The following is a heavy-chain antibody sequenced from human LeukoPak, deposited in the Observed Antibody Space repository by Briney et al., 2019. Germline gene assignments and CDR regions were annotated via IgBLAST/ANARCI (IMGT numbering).Heavy chain of an antibody. J-gene: IGHJ2*01. D-gene: IGHD6-13*01. CDR2: INHSGST. CDR1: GGSFSGYY. V-gene: IGHV4-34*01. CDR3: ARGVWRGGYSSSWYPRSWYFDL. Sequence: PSETLSLTCAVYGGSFSGYYWSWIRQPPGQGLEWIGEINHSGSTNYNPSLKSRVTISVDTSKNQFSLKLSSVTAADTAVYYCARGVWRGGYSSSWYPRSWYFDLWGRGTLVTVSS.